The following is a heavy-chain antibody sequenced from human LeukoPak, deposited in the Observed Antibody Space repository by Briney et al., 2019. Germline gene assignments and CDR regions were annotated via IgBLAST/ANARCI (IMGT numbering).Heavy chain of an antibody. CDR1: GFTFSSYE. D-gene: IGHD3-3*01. CDR3: ARGDPIYDFWSGGDY. Sequence: GGSLRLSCAASGFTFSSYEMNWVRQAPGKGLEWVSYISSSGSTIYYADSVKGRFTISRDNARNLLSLQMNSLRAEDTAVYYCARGDPIYDFWSGGDYWGQGSLVTVSS. CDR2: ISSSGSTI. J-gene: IGHJ4*02. V-gene: IGHV3-48*03.